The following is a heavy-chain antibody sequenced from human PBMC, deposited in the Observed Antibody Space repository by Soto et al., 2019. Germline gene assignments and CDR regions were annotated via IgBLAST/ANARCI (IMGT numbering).Heavy chain of an antibody. J-gene: IGHJ4*02. CDR3: ARSFWLKIPESYSSAWGPAGGIGY. CDR2: ISYDGSNK. D-gene: IGHD6-19*01. Sequence: GGSLRLSCAASGFTFSSYEMRWVRQAPGKGLEWVAVISYDGSNKYYADSVKGRFTISRDNSKNTLYLQMNSLRAEDTAVYYCARSFWLKIPESYSSAWGPAGGIGYWGQGTLVTVPS. CDR1: GFTFSSYE. V-gene: IGHV3-30-3*01.